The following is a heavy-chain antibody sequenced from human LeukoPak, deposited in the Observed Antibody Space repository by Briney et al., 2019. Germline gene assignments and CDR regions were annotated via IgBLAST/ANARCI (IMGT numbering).Heavy chain of an antibody. CDR1: GGSISSGSYY. D-gene: IGHD6-6*01. Sequence: SETLSLTCTVSGGSISSGSYYWSWIRQPAGKGLEWIGRIYTSGSTNYNPSLKSRVTISVDTSKNQFSLKLSSVTAADTAVYYCARHGGSSGGTFDYWGQGTLVTVSS. V-gene: IGHV4-61*02. J-gene: IGHJ4*02. CDR2: IYTSGST. CDR3: ARHGGSSGGTFDY.